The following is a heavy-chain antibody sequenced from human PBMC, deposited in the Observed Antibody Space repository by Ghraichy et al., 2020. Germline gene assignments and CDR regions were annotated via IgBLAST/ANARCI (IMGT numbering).Heavy chain of an antibody. CDR2: IIPILGIV. D-gene: IGHD4-17*01. CDR3: ARADPYGDYAEG. CDR1: GGTFSNFA. Sequence: SSVKVSCKASGGTFSNFAITWVRQAPGQGLEWMGRIIPILGIVKYAQKSQGRVTITADTSTSTAYMELSSLRSDDTAVYFCARADPYGDYAEGWGQGTQVTVSS. J-gene: IGHJ4*02. V-gene: IGHV1-69*04.